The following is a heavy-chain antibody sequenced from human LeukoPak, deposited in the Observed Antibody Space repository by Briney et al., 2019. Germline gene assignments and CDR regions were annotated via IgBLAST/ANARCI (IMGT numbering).Heavy chain of an antibody. CDR1: GYTFTAYY. V-gene: IGHV1-2*02. Sequence: ASVKLSCKAAGYTFTAYYIHWVRQAPGQGLEWMGWINPNSGGTDYAQNFQGRVTLTRDTSITTAYMELSRLRSDDTAVYYCAKARGLYCSSISCYDCDVWGKGTTVIVSS. CDR3: AKARGLYCSSISCYDCDV. CDR2: INPNSGGT. D-gene: IGHD2-2*01. J-gene: IGHJ6*04.